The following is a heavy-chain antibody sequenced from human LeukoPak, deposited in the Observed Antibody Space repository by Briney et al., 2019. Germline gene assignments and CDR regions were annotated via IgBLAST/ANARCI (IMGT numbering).Heavy chain of an antibody. V-gene: IGHV3-30*02. Sequence: GGSLRLSCAESRFTFSSYGMHWVRQAPGKGLEWVACIRYDGTNTYYADSVKGRFTISRDNSKNTLYLQMNSLRAEDTAVYYCAKDRSFWSGYYWARSGDFDYWGQGTLVTVSS. D-gene: IGHD3-3*01. CDR3: AKDRSFWSGYYWARSGDFDY. CDR1: RFTFSSYG. CDR2: IRYDGTNT. J-gene: IGHJ4*02.